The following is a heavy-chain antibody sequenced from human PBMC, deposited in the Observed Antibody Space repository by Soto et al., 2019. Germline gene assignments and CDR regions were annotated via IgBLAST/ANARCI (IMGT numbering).Heavy chain of an antibody. V-gene: IGHV3-74*01. CDR1: GFTFSSYW. D-gene: IGHD1-7*01. Sequence: VGSLRLSCAASGFTFSSYWMHWGRQAPGKGLVWVSRINSDGSSTSYADSVKGRFTISRDNAKNTLYLQMNSLRAEDTAVYYCVKGLELSYYWGQGTLVTVSS. CDR3: VKGLELSYY. J-gene: IGHJ4*02. CDR2: INSDGSST.